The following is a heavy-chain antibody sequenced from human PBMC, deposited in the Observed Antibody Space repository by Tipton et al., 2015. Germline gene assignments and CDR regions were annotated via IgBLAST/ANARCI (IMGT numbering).Heavy chain of an antibody. D-gene: IGHD7-27*01. J-gene: IGHJ4*02. CDR3: ARSELGDFDS. Sequence: TLSLTCSVSGGSISRGYYWGWIRQPPGKGLEWIGSFYHSGDPLYNPSLKSRVTISVDTSKNHFSLKLSSVTAADTAVYYCARSELGDFDSWGQGTLVSVSS. CDR2: FYHSGDP. CDR1: GGSISRGYY. V-gene: IGHV4-38-2*02.